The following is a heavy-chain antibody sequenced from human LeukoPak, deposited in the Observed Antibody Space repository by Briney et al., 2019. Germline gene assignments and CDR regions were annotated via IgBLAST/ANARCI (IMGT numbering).Heavy chain of an antibody. CDR3: ARGGPQEGGCKVLYYFDY. V-gene: IGHV3-30*02. J-gene: IGHJ4*02. D-gene: IGHD1-26*01. Sequence: GGSLRLSCAASGFTFSSYGMHWVRQAPGKGLEWVAFIRYDGSNKYYADSVKGRFTISRDNSKNTLYLQMNSLRAEDTAVYYCARGGPQEGGCKVLYYFDYWGQGTLVTVSS. CDR1: GFTFSSYG. CDR2: IRYDGSNK.